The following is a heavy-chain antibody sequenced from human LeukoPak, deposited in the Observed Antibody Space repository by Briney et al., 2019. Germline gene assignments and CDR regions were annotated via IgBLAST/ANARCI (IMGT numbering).Heavy chain of an antibody. CDR1: GGSISSSSYY. J-gene: IGHJ6*03. CDR2: IYYSGST. CDR3: AGGYSHGSTYYYMDV. V-gene: IGHV4-61*05. D-gene: IGHD5-18*01. Sequence: PSETLSLTCTVSGGSISSSSYYWGWIRQPPGKGLEWIGYIYYSGSTNYNPSLKSRVTISVDTSKNQSSLKLSSVTAADTAVYYCAGGYSHGSTYYYMDVWGKGTTVTISS.